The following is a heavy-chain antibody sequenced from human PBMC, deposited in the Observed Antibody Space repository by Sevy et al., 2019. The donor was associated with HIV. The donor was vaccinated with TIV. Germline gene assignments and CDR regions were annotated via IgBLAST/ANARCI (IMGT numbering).Heavy chain of an antibody. CDR1: GFSYSSYG. CDR3: VKEGGGEGGDH. CDR2: IQYDGSNK. V-gene: IGHV3-30*02. D-gene: IGHD2-21*01. J-gene: IGHJ4*02. Sequence: GGSLRLSCAASGFSYSSYGMHWVRQPPGKGLEWVAYIQYDGSNKDYADCVKGRFTISRDNSKNTLDLQMNSLRVEDTAVYYCVKEGGGEGGDHWGQGTLVTVSS.